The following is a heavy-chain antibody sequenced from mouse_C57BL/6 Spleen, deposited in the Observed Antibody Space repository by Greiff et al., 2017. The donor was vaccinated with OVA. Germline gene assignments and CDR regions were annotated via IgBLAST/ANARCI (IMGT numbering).Heavy chain of an antibody. V-gene: IGHV1-19*01. CDR3: ARTTADGYYEGAMDY. CDR1: GYTFTDYY. D-gene: IGHD2-3*01. CDR2: INPYNGGT. Sequence: VQLQQSGPVLVKPGASVKMSCKASGYTFTDYYMNWVKQSNGKSLEWIGVINPYNGGTSYNQKFKGKATLTVDKSSSTAYMELNSLTAEDSAVYYCARTTADGYYEGAMDYWGQGTSVTVSS. J-gene: IGHJ4*01.